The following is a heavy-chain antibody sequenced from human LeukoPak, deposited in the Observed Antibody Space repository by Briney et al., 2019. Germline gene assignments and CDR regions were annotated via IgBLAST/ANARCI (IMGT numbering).Heavy chain of an antibody. Sequence: GGSLRLSCAASGFTFSSYSMNWVRQAPGKGLEWVSYISSSSSTIYYADSVKGRFTISRDNAKNSLYLQMNSLRAEDTAAYYCARDRYDILTGYNDAFDVWGQGTKVTVSS. CDR1: GFTFSSYS. CDR2: ISSSSSTI. CDR3: ARDRYDILTGYNDAFDV. D-gene: IGHD3-9*01. J-gene: IGHJ3*01. V-gene: IGHV3-48*01.